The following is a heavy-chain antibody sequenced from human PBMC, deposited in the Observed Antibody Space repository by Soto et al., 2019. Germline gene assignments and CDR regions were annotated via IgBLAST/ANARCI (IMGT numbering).Heavy chain of an antibody. D-gene: IGHD3-10*01. Sequence: PGGSLRLSCAASGFTFSSYAMSWVRQAPGKGLEWVSAISGSGGSTYYADSVKGRLTISRDNSKNTLYLQMNSLRAEDTAVYYCAKVPITMVRGVIKYYYYMDVWGKGTTVTVSS. CDR3: AKVPITMVRGVIKYYYYMDV. CDR2: ISGSGGST. CDR1: GFTFSSYA. V-gene: IGHV3-23*01. J-gene: IGHJ6*03.